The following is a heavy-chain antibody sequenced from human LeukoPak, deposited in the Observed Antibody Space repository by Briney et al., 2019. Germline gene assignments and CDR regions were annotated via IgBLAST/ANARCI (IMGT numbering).Heavy chain of an antibody. D-gene: IGHD4-23*01. CDR1: GGSISSYY. J-gene: IGHJ4*02. V-gene: IGHV4-59*01. CDR3: ARGYLDYGGNSGFDY. Sequence: SETLSLTCTVSGGSISSYYWSWIRQPPGKGLEWIGYIYYSGSTNYNPSLKSRVTISVDTSKNQFSLKLSSVTAADTAVYYCARGYLDYGGNSGFDYWGQGTLVTVSS. CDR2: IYYSGST.